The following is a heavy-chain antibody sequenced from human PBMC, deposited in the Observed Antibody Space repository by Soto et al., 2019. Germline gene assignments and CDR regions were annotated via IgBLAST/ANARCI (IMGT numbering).Heavy chain of an antibody. CDR1: GFTFSSYS. CDR2: ISSSSSTI. CDR3: ARDFGDIVVVPAADSEGYYYYYGMDV. D-gene: IGHD2-2*01. V-gene: IGHV3-48*02. Sequence: EVQLVESGGGLVQPGGSLRLSCAASGFTFSSYSMNWVCQAPGKGLEWVSYISSSSSTIYYADSVKGRFTISRDNAKNSLYLQMNSLRDEDTAVYYCARDFGDIVVVPAADSEGYYYYYGMDVWGQGTTVTVSS. J-gene: IGHJ6*02.